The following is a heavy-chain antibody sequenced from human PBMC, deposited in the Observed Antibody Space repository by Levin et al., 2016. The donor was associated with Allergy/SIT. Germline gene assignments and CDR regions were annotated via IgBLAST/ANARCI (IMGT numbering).Heavy chain of an antibody. D-gene: IGHD3-10*01. Sequence: SETLSLTCTVSGGSISSYYWSWIRQTPGKGLEWIGYIYYGVSTNYNPSLKSRVTIAADRSKNQFSLKLNSLTAADTAVYYCARSGFGEGIWFDPWGQGTLVTVSS. CDR3: ARSGFGEGIWFDP. V-gene: IGHV4-59*01. CDR1: GGSISSYY. J-gene: IGHJ5*02. CDR2: IYYGVST.